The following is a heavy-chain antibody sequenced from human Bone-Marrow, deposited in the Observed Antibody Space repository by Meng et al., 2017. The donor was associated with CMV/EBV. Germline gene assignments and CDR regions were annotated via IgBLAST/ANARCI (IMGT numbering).Heavy chain of an antibody. CDR1: GFTFSSYA. CDR3: TRDREGGASDC. D-gene: IGHD3-16*01. V-gene: IGHV3-30-3*01. J-gene: IGHJ4*02. Sequence: GGSLRLSCAASGFTFSSYAMHWARQAPGKGLEWVAFISYDGSDKYYADSVKGRFTISRDSSKNTLYLQMNSLRAEDTAVYYCTRDREGGASDCWGQGTLVTVSS. CDR2: ISYDGSDK.